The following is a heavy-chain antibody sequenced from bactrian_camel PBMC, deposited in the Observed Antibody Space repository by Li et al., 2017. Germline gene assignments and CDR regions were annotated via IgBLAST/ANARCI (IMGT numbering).Heavy chain of an antibody. V-gene: IGHV3S63*01. J-gene: IGHJ6*01. D-gene: IGHD3*01. CDR3: AADRALDDNCYVGSLYTDFAY. Sequence: HVQLVESGGGSAQTGGSLRLSCAGSGYISHMAWFRQAPGKEREVVASISTSISAGNGRTYYTDPVKGRFDISQDTSQNTVYLQMNSLKPEDTAMYYCAADRALDDNCYVGSLYTDFAYWGQGTQVTVS. CDR2: ISTSISAGNGRT. CDR1: GYISH.